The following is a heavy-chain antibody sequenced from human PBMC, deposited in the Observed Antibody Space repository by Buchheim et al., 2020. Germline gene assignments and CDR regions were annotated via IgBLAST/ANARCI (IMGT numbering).Heavy chain of an antibody. Sequence: EVQLVESGGGLVQPGGSLKLSCAASGFTFSGSAMHWVRQASGKGLEWVGRIRSKANSYATAYVASVKGRVTISRDDSKNTAYLQMNSLKTEDTAVYYCTRHHSSSWGPVGYYYYGMDVWGQGTT. CDR3: TRHHSSSWGPVGYYYYGMDV. D-gene: IGHD6-13*01. V-gene: IGHV3-73*01. J-gene: IGHJ6*02. CDR1: GFTFSGSA. CDR2: IRSKANSYAT.